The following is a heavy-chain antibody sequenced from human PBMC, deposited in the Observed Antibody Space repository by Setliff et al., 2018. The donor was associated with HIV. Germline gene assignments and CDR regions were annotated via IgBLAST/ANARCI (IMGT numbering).Heavy chain of an antibody. D-gene: IGHD4-17*01. Sequence: SETLSLTCTVSGGSISNYYWSWLRQPPGKGLEWIGYISYTGSTNYNPSLKSRVTISVDTSKNQFSLKLSSVTAADTAIYYCASSLNGDSEPWYFDLWGQGTLVTVSS. CDR1: GGSISNYY. V-gene: IGHV4-59*01. J-gene: IGHJ2*01. CDR2: ISYTGST. CDR3: ASSLNGDSEPWYFDL.